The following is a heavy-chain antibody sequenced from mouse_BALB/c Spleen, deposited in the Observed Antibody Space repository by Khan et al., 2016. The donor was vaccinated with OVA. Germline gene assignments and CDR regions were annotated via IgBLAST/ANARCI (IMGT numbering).Heavy chain of an antibody. CDR3: ARHNYGPFAY. J-gene: IGHJ3*01. CDR2: TSTGGDYI. D-gene: IGHD1-1*01. CDR1: GFTFSTHA. V-gene: IGHV5-9-3*01. Sequence: EVELVESGGDLVKPGGSLKLSCAASGFTFSTHAMSWVRQTPHKRLVWVATTSTGGDYIYYPDSVNGRVTIARDNAKNTLQLQMSSLRSEDTAIYYCARHNYGPFAYWGQGTLVTVSA.